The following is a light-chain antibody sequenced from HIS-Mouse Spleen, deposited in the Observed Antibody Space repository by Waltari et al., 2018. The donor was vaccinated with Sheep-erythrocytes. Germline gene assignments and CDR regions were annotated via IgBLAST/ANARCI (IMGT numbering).Light chain of an antibody. CDR2: DVS. Sequence: QSALTQPRSVSGSPGQSVTTPCTGTSSAGSCYNYIAWYQQHPGKAPKLMIYDVSKRPSGVPDRFSGSKSGNTASLTISGLQAEDEADYYCCSYAGSSTWVFGGGTKLTVL. J-gene: IGLJ3*02. V-gene: IGLV2-11*01. CDR3: CSYAGSSTWV. CDR1: SSAGSCYNY.